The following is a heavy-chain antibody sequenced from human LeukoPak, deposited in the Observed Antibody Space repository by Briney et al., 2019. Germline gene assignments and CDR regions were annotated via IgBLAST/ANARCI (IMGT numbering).Heavy chain of an antibody. J-gene: IGHJ4*02. CDR3: ARGPSSDYVWGSYRYMWYFDY. Sequence: SETLSLTCAVYGGSFSGYYWSWVRQPPGKGLEWIGEINHSGSTNYNPSLRSRVTISVDTSTTHFSLNLSSVTAADTAVYYCARGPSSDYVWGSYRYMWYFDYWGQGTLVTVSS. D-gene: IGHD3-16*02. CDR1: GGSFSGYY. CDR2: INHSGST. V-gene: IGHV4-34*01.